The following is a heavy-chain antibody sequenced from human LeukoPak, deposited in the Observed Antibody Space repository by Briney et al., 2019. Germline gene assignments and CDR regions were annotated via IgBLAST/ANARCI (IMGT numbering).Heavy chain of an antibody. CDR1: GGSFSGYY. D-gene: IGHD6-13*01. Sequence: SETLSLTCAVYGGSFSGYYWSWIRQPPGKGLEWIGEINHSGSTNYNPSLKSRVTISVDTSKNQFSLKLSSVTAADTAVYYCARGGPLGIKAGNWFDPWGQGTLVTVSS. J-gene: IGHJ5*02. CDR3: ARGGPLGIKAGNWFDP. CDR2: INHSGST. V-gene: IGHV4-34*01.